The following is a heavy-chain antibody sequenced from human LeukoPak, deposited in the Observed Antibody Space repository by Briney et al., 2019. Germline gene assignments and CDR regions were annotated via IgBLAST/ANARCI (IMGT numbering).Heavy chain of an antibody. J-gene: IGHJ5*02. CDR2: INHSGST. CDR1: GGSFSGYY. D-gene: IGHD3-3*01. V-gene: IGHV4-34*01. CDR3: ARTGYDFWSGRANWFDP. Sequence: SETLSLTCAVYGGSFSGYYWSWIRQPPGKGLEWIGEINHSGSTNYNPSLESRVTISVDTSKNQFSLKLSSVTAADTAVYYCARTGYDFWSGRANWFDPWGQGTLVTVSS.